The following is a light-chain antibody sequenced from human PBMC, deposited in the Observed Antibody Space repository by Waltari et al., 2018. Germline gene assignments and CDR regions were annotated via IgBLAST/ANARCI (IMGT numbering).Light chain of an antibody. Sequence: EIVLTQSPGTLSLSPGERATLSCRASQSVSSNYLAWYQQRPGQAPRLLIHGSSSRATGIPDRFSGRWSGTDFTLTISRLEPEDFAVYYCQQYGRSWNTFGQGTKLEIK. CDR2: GSS. V-gene: IGKV3-20*01. J-gene: IGKJ2*01. CDR1: QSVSSNY. CDR3: QQYGRSWNT.